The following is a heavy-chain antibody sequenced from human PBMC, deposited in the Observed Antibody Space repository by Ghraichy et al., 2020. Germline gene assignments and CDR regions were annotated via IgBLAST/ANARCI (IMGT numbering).Heavy chain of an antibody. V-gene: IGHV4-39*01. Sequence: SETLSLTCTASGDSISTSSYYWGWIRQPPGRGLEWIGSISYSGKTYYNPSLKSRVTISVDTAKNHFSLNLSSVTAADTAVYYCARHTKAPSPFVWRVRAGGGMDVWGQGTMVNVSS. CDR3: ARHTKAPSPFVWRVRAGGGMDV. D-gene: IGHD3-16*01. CDR1: GDSISTSSYY. J-gene: IGHJ6*02. CDR2: ISYSGKT.